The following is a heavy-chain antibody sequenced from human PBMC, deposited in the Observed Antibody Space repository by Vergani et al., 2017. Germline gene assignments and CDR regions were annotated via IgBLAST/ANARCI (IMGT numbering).Heavy chain of an antibody. CDR1: GGSISSYY. D-gene: IGHD3-10*01. Sequence: QVQLQESGPGLVQPSETLSLTCTVSGGSISSYYWSWIRQPPGKGLEWIGYIYYSGSTNYNPSLKSRVTISVDTSKNQFSLKLSSVTAADTAVYYCAREGGSGSLFDPWGQGTLVTVSS. V-gene: IGHV4-59*01. CDR2: IYYSGST. CDR3: AREGGSGSLFDP. J-gene: IGHJ5*02.